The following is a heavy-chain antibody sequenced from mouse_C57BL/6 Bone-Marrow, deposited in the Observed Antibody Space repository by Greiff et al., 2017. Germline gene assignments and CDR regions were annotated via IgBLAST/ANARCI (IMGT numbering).Heavy chain of an antibody. V-gene: IGHV1-78*01. Sequence: QVQLQQSDAELVKPGASVKISCKVSGYTFTDHTIHWMKQRPEQGLEWIGYIYPRDGSPKYNEKFKGKATLTADTSSSTAYMQLNSLRSEESAVYFWANLLRSAWFAYWGQGNLVTV. J-gene: IGHJ3*01. CDR3: ANLLRSAWFAY. D-gene: IGHD1-1*01. CDR2: IYPRDGSP. CDR1: GYTFTDHT.